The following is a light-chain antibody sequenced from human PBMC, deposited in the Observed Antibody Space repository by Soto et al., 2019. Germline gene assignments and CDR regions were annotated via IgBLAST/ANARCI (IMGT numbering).Light chain of an antibody. J-gene: IGKJ5*01. CDR1: QSISRY. V-gene: IGKV3-20*01. CDR3: QQYGNSPIT. CDR2: GAS. Sequence: IGSTQSPGTLSLSPGERTTLSCRASQSISRYLAWYQQKPGQGPRLLIYGASSRATGTPDRFSGSGSGTDFTLTINGLEPEDFAVYYCQQYGNSPITFGQGTRLEI.